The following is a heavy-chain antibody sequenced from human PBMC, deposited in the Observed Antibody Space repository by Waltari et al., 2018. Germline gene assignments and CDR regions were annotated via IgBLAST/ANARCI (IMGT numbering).Heavy chain of an antibody. CDR2: IGTAGDT. J-gene: IGHJ3*02. CDR1: GFTFSSYD. CDR3: ARARRLRLGELSAFDI. V-gene: IGHV3-13*01. Sequence: EVQLVESGGGLVQPGGSLRLSCAASGFTFSSYDMHWVRQATGKGLEWVSAIGTAGDTYYPGAVKGRFTISKENAKNSLYLQMNSLRAGDTAVYYCARARRLRLGELSAFDIWGQGTMVTVSS. D-gene: IGHD3-16*01.